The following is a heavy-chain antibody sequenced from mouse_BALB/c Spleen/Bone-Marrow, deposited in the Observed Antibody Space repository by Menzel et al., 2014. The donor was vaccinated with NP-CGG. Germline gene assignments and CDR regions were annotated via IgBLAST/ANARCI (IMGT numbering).Heavy chain of an antibody. J-gene: IGHJ2*01. CDR2: IVPRGGYT. D-gene: IGHD1-2*01. CDR3: AREDITTACFDY. Sequence: QVQLKQSASELARPGASVRLSCRASGYTFTDYTMQWVKQRPGQGLEWIGYIVPRGGYTDYNQKFKDKTTLTADKSSSTAYMQLSRLTSEDSAVYYCAREDITTACFDYWGQGTTLTVSS. CDR1: GYTFTDYT. V-gene: IGHV1-4*02.